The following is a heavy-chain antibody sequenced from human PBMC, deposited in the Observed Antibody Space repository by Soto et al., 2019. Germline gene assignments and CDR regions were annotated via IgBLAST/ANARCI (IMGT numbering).Heavy chain of an antibody. V-gene: IGHV3-48*04. J-gene: IGHJ3*02. D-gene: IGHD2-2*01. CDR1: GFTSSSYA. CDR2: ISSSGSTI. Sequence: PGGSLRLSCAASGFTSSSYATSWVRQAPGKGLEWVSYISSSGSTIYYADSVKGRFTISRDNAKNSLYLQMNSLRAEDTAVYYWARDTVVVPAAMVYDAFDIWGQGTMVTVS. CDR3: ARDTVVVPAAMVYDAFDI.